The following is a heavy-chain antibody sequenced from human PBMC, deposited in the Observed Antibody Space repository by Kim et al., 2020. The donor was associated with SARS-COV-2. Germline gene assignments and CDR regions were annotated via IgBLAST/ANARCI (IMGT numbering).Heavy chain of an antibody. V-gene: IGHV4-39*07. CDR2: IYFDGTT. J-gene: IGHJ5*02. CDR3: ARDAQYSTSWGTEFDP. D-gene: IGHD2-2*01. CDR1: GDSISSNRYY. Sequence: SETLSLTCTVSGDSISSNRYYWGWIRQPPGKGLEWIATIYFDGTTYYNPSLKSRVTLSLDTSKNQFSPRLISVTAADTAVYYCARDAQYSTSWGTEFDPWGQGTLVTVSS.